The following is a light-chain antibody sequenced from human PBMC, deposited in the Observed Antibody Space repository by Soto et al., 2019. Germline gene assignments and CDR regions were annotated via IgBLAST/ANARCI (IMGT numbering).Light chain of an antibody. CDR1: SSNIGAGYD. CDR2: GNS. Sequence: QLVLTQPPSVSGAPGQRVTISCPGSSSNIGAGYDVHWYQQLPGTAPKVLIYGNSNRPSGVPDRFSCSRSGTSASLAITGLQAEDESDYYCQSYDSSLRSWVFGTGTKLTVL. J-gene: IGLJ1*01. V-gene: IGLV1-40*01. CDR3: QSYDSSLRSWV.